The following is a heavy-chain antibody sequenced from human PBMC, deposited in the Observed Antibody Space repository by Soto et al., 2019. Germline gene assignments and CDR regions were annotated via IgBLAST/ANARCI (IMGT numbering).Heavy chain of an antibody. CDR1: GFTFSNYA. V-gene: IGHV3-23*01. D-gene: IGHD6-19*01. CDR2: ISGSGGSP. CDR3: AKEGPSGLYYFDY. Sequence: EVQLLESGGGLVQPGGSLRLSCAASGFTFSNYAMNWVRQAPGKGLEWVSTISGSGGSPYYADAVKGRFTISRDNSKNTLYLQMSSLRAGDSAIYYCAKEGPSGLYYFDYWGQGTLVTVSS. J-gene: IGHJ4*02.